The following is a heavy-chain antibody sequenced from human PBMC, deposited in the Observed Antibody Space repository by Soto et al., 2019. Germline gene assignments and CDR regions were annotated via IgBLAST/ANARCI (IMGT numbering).Heavy chain of an antibody. J-gene: IGHJ4*02. V-gene: IGHV3-21*01. D-gene: IGHD3-10*01. CDR3: ARDPPFRVTMVRGVIPNYFDY. Sequence: GGSLRLSCAASGFTFSSYSMNWVRQAPGKGLEWVSSISSSSSYIYYADSVKGRFTISRDNAMNSLYLQMNSLRAEDTAVYYCARDPPFRVTMVRGVIPNYFDYWGQGTLVTVSS. CDR2: ISSSSSYI. CDR1: GFTFSSYS.